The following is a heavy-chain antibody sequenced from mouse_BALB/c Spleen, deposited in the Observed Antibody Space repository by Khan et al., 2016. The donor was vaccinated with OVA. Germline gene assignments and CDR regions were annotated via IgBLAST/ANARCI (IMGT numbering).Heavy chain of an antibody. J-gene: IGHJ3*01. CDR2: VSTGGHYT. D-gene: IGHD1-1*01. V-gene: IGHV5-6*01. CDR1: GFTFSTYG. Sequence: EVELVESGGDVVKPGGSLKLSCAASGFTFSTYGMSWVRQTPDKRLEWVATVSTGGHYTYYPDTVKGRFTISRDNAKNTLYLHMNSRKSEDTAMFYCARLAYYYDSEGFAYWGQGTLVTVSS. CDR3: ARLAYYYDSEGFAY.